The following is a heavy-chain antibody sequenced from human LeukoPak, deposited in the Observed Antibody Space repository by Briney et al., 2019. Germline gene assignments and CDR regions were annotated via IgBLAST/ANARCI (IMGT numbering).Heavy chain of an antibody. D-gene: IGHD3-3*01. J-gene: IGHJ3*02. CDR2: IYTSGST. CDR3: ARGVDAQLSDAFDI. V-gene: IGHV4-4*07. CDR1: GGSINSYY. Sequence: SETLSLTCTVSGGSINSYYWSWIRQPAGKGLEWIGRIYTSGSTNYNPSLKSRVTMSVDTSKNQFSLKLSSVTAADTAVYYCARGVDAQLSDAFDIWGQGTMVTVSS.